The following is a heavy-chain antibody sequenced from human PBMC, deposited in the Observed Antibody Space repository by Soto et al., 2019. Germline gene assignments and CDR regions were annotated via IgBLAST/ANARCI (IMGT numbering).Heavy chain of an antibody. V-gene: IGHV1-46*01. Sequence: ASVKVSCKASGYTFTSYYMHWVRQAPGQGLEWMGIINPSGGSTSYAQKFQGRVTMTRDTSTSTVYMELSSLRSEDTAVYYCARACSTSCLGACLYYFYGMDVWGQGTTVTVSS. J-gene: IGHJ6*02. D-gene: IGHD2-2*01. CDR1: GYTFTSYY. CDR2: INPSGGST. CDR3: ARACSTSCLGACLYYFYGMDV.